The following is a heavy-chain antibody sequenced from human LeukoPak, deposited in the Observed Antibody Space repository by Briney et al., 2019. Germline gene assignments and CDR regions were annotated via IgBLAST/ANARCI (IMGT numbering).Heavy chain of an antibody. J-gene: IGHJ4*02. CDR2: MNPNSGNT. CDR1: GYNFINYD. V-gene: IGHV1-8*02. Sequence: WASVKVSCKASGYNFINYDINWVRQATGQGLEWMGYMNPNSGNTVYAQKFQGRVTIVTDTSINTAYMDLSSLRSEDTAVYYCAREGLDYWGQGTLVTVSS. CDR3: AREGLDY.